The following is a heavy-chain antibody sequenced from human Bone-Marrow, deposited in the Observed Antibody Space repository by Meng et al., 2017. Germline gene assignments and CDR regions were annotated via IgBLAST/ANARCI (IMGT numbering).Heavy chain of an antibody. D-gene: IGHD3-16*01. V-gene: IGHV3-15*01. CDR3: VGDFLGN. J-gene: IGHJ4*02. CDR2: IKRETDGGTA. Sequence: EVQLVESGGGLVKPGGSLRVSCAVSGLTFSNAWMSWFRQAPGKGLEWVGHIKRETDGGTAEYAASVKGRFSISRDDSKNTLYLQMNSLKTEDTAVYYCVGDFLGNWGQGTLVTVSS. CDR1: GLTFSNAW.